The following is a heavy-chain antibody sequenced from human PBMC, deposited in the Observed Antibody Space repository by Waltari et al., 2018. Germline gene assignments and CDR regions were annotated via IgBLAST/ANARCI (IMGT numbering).Heavy chain of an antibody. V-gene: IGHV4-4*07. J-gene: IGHJ3*02. CDR3: AGGYDFWSGLEAFDI. CDR1: GGSISSYY. CDR2: SYTSGST. D-gene: IGHD3-3*01. Sequence: QVQLQESGPGLVKPSETLSLTCTVSGGSISSYYWSWIRPPAGKGLEWIGRSYTSGSTNYNPSLKSRVTMSVDTSKNQFSLKLSSVTAADTAVYYCAGGYDFWSGLEAFDIWGQGTMVTVSS.